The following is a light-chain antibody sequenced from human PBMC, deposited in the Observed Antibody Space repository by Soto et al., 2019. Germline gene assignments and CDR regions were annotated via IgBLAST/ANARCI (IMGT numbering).Light chain of an antibody. V-gene: IGKV1-5*01. J-gene: IGKJ1*01. CDR2: DVS. Sequence: DIQMTQSPSTLSASVGDRVTITCRASQSINAWLAWYQQKPGKAPKLLIYDVSTLDSGVPSRFSGSASGTEFTLTISSLQPEDFATYYCLQHNTYVWTFGQGTKVDI. CDR3: LQHNTYVWT. CDR1: QSINAW.